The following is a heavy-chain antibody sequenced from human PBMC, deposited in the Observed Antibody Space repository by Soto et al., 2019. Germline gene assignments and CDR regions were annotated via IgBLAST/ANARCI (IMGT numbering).Heavy chain of an antibody. CDR3: ARDGYDGSGSPYPAY. J-gene: IGHJ4*02. Sequence: GGSMSEYFWSWFRQSPERGLEWIGYVYYLGSTDYNPSLKSRVTISVDTSKRQFSLRLSSVTAADAAIYYCARDGYDGSGSPYPAYWGPGTQVTVSS. D-gene: IGHD3-10*01. V-gene: IGHV4-59*01. CDR1: GGSMSEYF. CDR2: VYYLGST.